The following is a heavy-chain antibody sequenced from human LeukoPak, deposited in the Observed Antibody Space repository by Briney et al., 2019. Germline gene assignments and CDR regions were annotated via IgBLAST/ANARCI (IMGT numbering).Heavy chain of an antibody. CDR3: ATDLWSLSA. Sequence: GGSLRLSCAASGFTFSSYAMSWVRQAPGKGLEWVSAISGSGGSTYYADSVKGRFTISRDNSKNTLYLLMNGLRVEDTALYYCATDLWSLSAWGQGTLVTVSS. D-gene: IGHD3-10*01. CDR1: GFTFSSYA. V-gene: IGHV3-23*01. CDR2: ISGSGGST. J-gene: IGHJ5*02.